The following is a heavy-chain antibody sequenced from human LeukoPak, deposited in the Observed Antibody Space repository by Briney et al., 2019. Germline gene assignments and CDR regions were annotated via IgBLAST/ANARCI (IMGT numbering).Heavy chain of an antibody. D-gene: IGHD3-22*01. CDR3: TTTHNYFNSRAYFTSRDY. Sequence: GGSLRLSCAASGLSFSEAGLTWIRQAPGGRLEWVGRIKSRSDGGTIDYAALVKGRFTISRDDSKATFYLQMSSLKTEDTAVYYCTTTHNYFNSRAYFTSRDYWGRGTLVTVSS. J-gene: IGHJ4*02. CDR1: GLSFSEAG. CDR2: IKSRSDGGTI. V-gene: IGHV3-15*01.